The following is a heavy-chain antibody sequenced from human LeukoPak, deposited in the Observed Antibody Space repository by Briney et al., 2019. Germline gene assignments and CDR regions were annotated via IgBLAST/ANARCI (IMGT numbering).Heavy chain of an antibody. J-gene: IGHJ4*02. Sequence: GASVKVSCKASGYTFTGYYMHWVRQAPGQGLEWMGWINPNSGGTNYAQKFQGRVTMTRDTSISTAYMELSRLRSGDTAVYYCARDLVVPAAYFDYWGQGTLVTVSS. CDR3: ARDLVVPAAYFDY. CDR2: INPNSGGT. V-gene: IGHV1-2*02. D-gene: IGHD2-2*01. CDR1: GYTFTGYY.